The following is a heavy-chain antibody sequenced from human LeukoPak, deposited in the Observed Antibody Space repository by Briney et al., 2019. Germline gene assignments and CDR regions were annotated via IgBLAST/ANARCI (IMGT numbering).Heavy chain of an antibody. CDR2: IIPIFGTA. J-gene: IGHJ4*02. CDR3: ARVVNYDFWSGYLDY. Sequence: EASVKVSCKASGGTFSSYAISWVRQAPGQGLEWMGGIIPIFGTANYAQKFQGRVTITADESTSTAYMELSSLRSEDTAVYYCARVVNYDFWSGYLDYWGQGTLVTVSS. V-gene: IGHV1-69*13. CDR1: GGTFSSYA. D-gene: IGHD3-3*01.